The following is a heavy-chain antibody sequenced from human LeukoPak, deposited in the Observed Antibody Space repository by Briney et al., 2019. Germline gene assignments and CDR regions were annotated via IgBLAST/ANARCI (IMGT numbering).Heavy chain of an antibody. CDR3: ASASSHRTAAGGDY. CDR2: INGDGGSR. Sequence: GGSLRLSCAASGFTFSTYWMHWVRQAPGKGLVWVSRINGDGGSRNYADPVKGRFTISRDNAKNTLYLQMSSLRVEDTAVYYCASASSHRTAAGGDYWGQGTLVTVST. V-gene: IGHV3-74*01. D-gene: IGHD6-13*01. CDR1: GFTFSTYW. J-gene: IGHJ4*02.